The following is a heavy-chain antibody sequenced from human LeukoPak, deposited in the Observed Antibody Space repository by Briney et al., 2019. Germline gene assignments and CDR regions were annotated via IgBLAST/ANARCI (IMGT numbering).Heavy chain of an antibody. CDR1: GLTFSSNA. D-gene: IGHD3-3*01. CDR3: AKDLSILGVVIILNWFAP. CDR2: ISGSGGST. V-gene: IGHV3-23*01. J-gene: IGHJ5*02. Sequence: GGSLRLSCAASGLTFSSNAMSWVRQAPGKGLEGVSAISGSGGSTYYADSLKGRFTISRDNSKNTLYLQMNSLRAEDTAVYYCAKDLSILGVVIILNWFAPWGQGSLVTVSS.